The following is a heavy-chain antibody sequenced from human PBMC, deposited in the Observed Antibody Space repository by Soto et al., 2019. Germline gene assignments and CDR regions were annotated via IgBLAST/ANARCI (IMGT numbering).Heavy chain of an antibody. J-gene: IGHJ3*02. CDR1: GFTFDDYA. Sequence: GGSLRLSCAASGFTFDDYAMHWVRQAPGKGLEWVSGISWNSGSIGYADSVKGRFTISRDNAKNSLYLQMNSLRAEDTALYYCANECSGGSCNNAFDIWGQGTMVTVSS. CDR3: ANECSGGSCNNAFDI. CDR2: ISWNSGSI. V-gene: IGHV3-9*01. D-gene: IGHD2-15*01.